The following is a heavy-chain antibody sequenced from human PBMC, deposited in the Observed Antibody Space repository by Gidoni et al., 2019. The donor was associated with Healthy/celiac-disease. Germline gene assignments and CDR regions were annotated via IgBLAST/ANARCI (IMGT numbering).Heavy chain of an antibody. D-gene: IGHD6-13*01. Sequence: EVQLVESGVVVVQPGGSLRLSCAASVFPFDDYAMHWVRQAPGKGLEWVSLISWDGGSTYYADSVKGRFTISRDNSKNSLYRQMNSLRAEDTALYYCAKDQSAAAGSALDYWGQGTLVTVSS. CDR1: VFPFDDYA. CDR3: AKDQSAAAGSALDY. J-gene: IGHJ4*02. CDR2: ISWDGGST. V-gene: IGHV3-43D*03.